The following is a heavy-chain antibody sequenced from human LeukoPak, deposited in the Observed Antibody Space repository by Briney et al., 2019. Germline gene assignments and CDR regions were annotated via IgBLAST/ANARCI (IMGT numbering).Heavy chain of an antibody. J-gene: IGHJ4*02. CDR1: GYTFTGYA. CDR2: INPEKRDT. D-gene: IGHD5-12*01. Sequence: ASVKVSCKASGYTFTGYAIHWVRQAPGQGLEWMGWINPEKRDTGYAHKFQGRLTMTSDTSISTAYMELSSLRSDDTAVYYCAKKVRGPSHPLDFWGQGTLVTVSS. V-gene: IGHV1-2*02. CDR3: AKKVRGPSHPLDF.